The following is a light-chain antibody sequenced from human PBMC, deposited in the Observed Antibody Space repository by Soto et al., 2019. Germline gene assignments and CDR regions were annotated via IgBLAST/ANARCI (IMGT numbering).Light chain of an antibody. J-gene: IGLJ1*01. Sequence: QPMLTQPPSVSGAPGQRVTISCTGSSSNIGAGYDVHWYQQLPGTAPKLLIYGNSNRPSGVPDRFSGSKSGTSASLAITGLQAEDEADYYCQSYDSSLSGYVFGTGTKLTVL. V-gene: IGLV1-40*01. CDR1: SSNIGAGYD. CDR2: GNS. CDR3: QSYDSSLSGYV.